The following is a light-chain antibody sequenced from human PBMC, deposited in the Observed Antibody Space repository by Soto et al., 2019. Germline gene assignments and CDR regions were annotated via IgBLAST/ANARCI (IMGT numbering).Light chain of an antibody. CDR2: DVS. J-gene: IGKJ1*01. CDR1: QSITTW. CDR3: QQYSNFPAT. V-gene: IGKV1-5*01. Sequence: DIQMTQSPSTVSAYVGDSVTITCRASQSITTWLAWYQQRPGKAPKLLIYDVSSLQSGVPSRFSGSGSGTEFTLTISGLQPDDFATYYCQQYSNFPATFGQGTKVDTK.